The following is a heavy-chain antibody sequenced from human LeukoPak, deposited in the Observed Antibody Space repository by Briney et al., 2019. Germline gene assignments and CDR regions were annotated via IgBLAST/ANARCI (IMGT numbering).Heavy chain of an antibody. CDR3: ARDPFGYYDSSGYDY. J-gene: IGHJ4*02. V-gene: IGHV1-18*01. CDR2: ISAYNGNT. CDR1: GGTFSSYA. D-gene: IGHD3-22*01. Sequence: ASVKVSCKASGGTFSSYAISWVRQAPGQGLEWMGWISAYNGNTNYAQKLQGRVTMTTDTSTSTAYMQLRSLRSDDTAVYYCARDPFGYYDSSGYDYWGQGTLVTVSS.